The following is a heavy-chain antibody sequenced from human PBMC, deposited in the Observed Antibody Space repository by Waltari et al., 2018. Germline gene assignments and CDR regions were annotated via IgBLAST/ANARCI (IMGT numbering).Heavy chain of an antibody. CDR2: TSGSGGST. CDR3: AKASGQWLVMYYFDY. Sequence: EVQLLESGGGLVQPGGSLRLSCAASGFTFSSYAMSWVRQAPGKGLEWGSATSGSGGSTYYADSGKGRLTISRDNSKNALYLQMNSLRAEDTAVYYCAKASGQWLVMYYFDYWGQGTLVTVSS. J-gene: IGHJ4*02. CDR1: GFTFSSYA. D-gene: IGHD6-19*01. V-gene: IGHV3-23*01.